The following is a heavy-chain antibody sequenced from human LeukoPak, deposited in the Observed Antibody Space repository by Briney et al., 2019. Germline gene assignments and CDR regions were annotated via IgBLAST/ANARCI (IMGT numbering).Heavy chain of an antibody. Sequence: GGSLRLSCAASGFNFINYWMSWVRQAPGKGLEWVANVEEDGTTKQYVDSVKGRFTISRDNAKNSLYLQMDSLRAEDTAVYYCVSQEVVPHWGQGTLVSVSS. CDR1: GFNFINYW. CDR3: VSQEVVPH. V-gene: IGHV3-7*01. J-gene: IGHJ4*02. CDR2: VEEDGTTK. D-gene: IGHD2-15*01.